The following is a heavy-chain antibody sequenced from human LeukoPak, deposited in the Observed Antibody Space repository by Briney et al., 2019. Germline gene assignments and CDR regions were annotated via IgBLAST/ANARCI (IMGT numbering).Heavy chain of an antibody. J-gene: IGHJ6*02. CDR3: TRDRGYGDSSGYYSGRRGPPTLYYYYYGMGV. V-gene: IGHV3-49*04. CDR1: GFTFGDYA. CDR2: IRSKAYGGTT. D-gene: IGHD3-22*01. Sequence: GRSLRLSCTASGFTFGDYAMSWVRQAPGKGLEWVGFIRSKAYGGTTEYAASVKGRFTISRDDSKSIAYLQMNSLKTEDTAVYYCTRDRGYGDSSGYYSGRRGPPTLYYYYYGMGVWGQGTTVTVSS.